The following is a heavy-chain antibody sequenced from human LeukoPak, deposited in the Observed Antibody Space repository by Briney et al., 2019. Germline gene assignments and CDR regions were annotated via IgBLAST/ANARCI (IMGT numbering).Heavy chain of an antibody. V-gene: IGHV4-4*09. CDR2: IYTSGST. Sequence: SETLSLTCTVSGGSISSYYWSWIRQLPGKGLEWIGYIYTSGSTNYNPSLKSRVTISVDTSKNQFSLKLSSVTAADTAVYYCASSGYSYGTNNYYYYYMDVWGKGTTVTVSS. CDR3: ASSGYSYGTNNYYYYYMDV. D-gene: IGHD5-18*01. CDR1: GGSISSYY. J-gene: IGHJ6*03.